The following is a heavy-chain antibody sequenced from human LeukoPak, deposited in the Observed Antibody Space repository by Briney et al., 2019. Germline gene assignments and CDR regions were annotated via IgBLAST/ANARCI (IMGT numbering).Heavy chain of an antibody. Sequence: PSETLSLTCTVSGGSISSSSYYWGWIRQPPGKGLEWVGSIYYSGSTYYNPSLKSRVTISVDTSKNQFSLKLSSVTAADTAVYYCARVYGDYVLHYYYYMDVWGKGTTVTVSS. D-gene: IGHD4-17*01. CDR1: GGSISSSSYY. CDR3: ARVYGDYVLHYYYYMDV. CDR2: IYYSGST. J-gene: IGHJ6*03. V-gene: IGHV4-39*07.